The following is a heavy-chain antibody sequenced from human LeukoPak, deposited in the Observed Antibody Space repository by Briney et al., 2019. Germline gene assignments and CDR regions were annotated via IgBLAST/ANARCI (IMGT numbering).Heavy chain of an antibody. CDR3: TRDILNPGTFGM. CDR1: GFTVSDNY. D-gene: IGHD3-3*01. J-gene: IGHJ3*02. Sequence: PGGSLRLSCAASGFTVSDNYMSWVRQTPGKGLEWVSVIFGGGKTYHADSVKGRFIISRDNSKNTLYLQMNSLRAEDTAIYYCTRDILNPGTFGMWGQGTTVTVSS. CDR2: IFGGGKT. V-gene: IGHV3-66*01.